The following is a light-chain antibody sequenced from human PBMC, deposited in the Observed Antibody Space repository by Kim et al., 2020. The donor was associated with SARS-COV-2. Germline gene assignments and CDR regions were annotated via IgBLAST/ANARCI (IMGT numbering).Light chain of an antibody. CDR2: AAS. Sequence: ASVGDRVTSTCRASQSISSYLNWYQQKPGKAPMLLIYAASSLQGGVPSRFSGSVSGTDFTLTISSLQPEDFATYYCQQSYSTPWTFGQGTKVDIK. CDR3: QQSYSTPWT. CDR1: QSISSY. V-gene: IGKV1-39*01. J-gene: IGKJ1*01.